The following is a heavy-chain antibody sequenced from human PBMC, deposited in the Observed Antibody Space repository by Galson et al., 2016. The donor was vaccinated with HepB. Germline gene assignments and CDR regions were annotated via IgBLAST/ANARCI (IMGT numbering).Heavy chain of an antibody. CDR2: ISADNGST. CDR3: ARGHYDFWTGLMYYFDY. CDR1: GYTFTSYG. D-gene: IGHD3-3*01. Sequence: SVKVSCKASGYTFTSYGISWVRQAPGQGLEWMGWISADNGSTNYAQWLQGRVTMTTDTSTSTAYMELRGLRSDDTAVYYCARGHYDFWTGLMYYFDYWGQGTLVTVSS. V-gene: IGHV1-18*01. J-gene: IGHJ4*02.